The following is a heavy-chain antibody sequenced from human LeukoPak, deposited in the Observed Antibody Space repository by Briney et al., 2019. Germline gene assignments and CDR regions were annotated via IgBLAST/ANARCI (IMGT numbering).Heavy chain of an antibody. Sequence: VSVKVSCKASGYTFTGYYMHWVRQAPGQGLEWMGRINPNSGGTNYAQKFQGRVTMTRDTSISTAYMELSRLRSDDTAVYYCARGVYYYYYMDVWGKGTTLTVSS. J-gene: IGHJ6*03. CDR2: INPNSGGT. CDR1: GYTFTGYY. V-gene: IGHV1-2*06. CDR3: ARGVYYYYYMDV.